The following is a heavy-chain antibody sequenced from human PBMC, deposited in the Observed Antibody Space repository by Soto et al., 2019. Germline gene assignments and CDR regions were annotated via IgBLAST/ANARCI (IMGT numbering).Heavy chain of an antibody. CDR1: GGTFSSYA. J-gene: IGHJ3*02. CDR2: IIPIFGTA. Sequence: GASVKVSCKASGGTFSSYAISWVRQAPGQGLEWMGGIIPIFGTANYAQKFQGRVTITADKSTSTAYMELSSLRSEDTAVYYCASYYDSSGAIDPFDIWGQGTMVTVSS. CDR3: ASYYDSSGAIDPFDI. V-gene: IGHV1-69*06. D-gene: IGHD3-22*01.